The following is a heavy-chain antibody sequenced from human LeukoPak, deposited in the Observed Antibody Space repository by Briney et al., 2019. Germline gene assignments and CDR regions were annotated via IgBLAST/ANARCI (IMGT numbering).Heavy chain of an antibody. J-gene: IGHJ3*02. Sequence: WASVKVSCKASRYTFTGYYMHWVRQAPGQGLEWMGWINPNSGGTNYAQKFQGRVTMTRDTSISTAYMELSRLRSEDTAVYYCARGPYYDFWSGINVAFDIWGQGTMVTVSS. CDR1: RYTFTGYY. CDR3: ARGPYYDFWSGINVAFDI. D-gene: IGHD3-3*01. V-gene: IGHV1-2*02. CDR2: INPNSGGT.